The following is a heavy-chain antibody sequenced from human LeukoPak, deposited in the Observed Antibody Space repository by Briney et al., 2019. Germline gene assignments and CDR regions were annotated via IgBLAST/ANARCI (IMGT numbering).Heavy chain of an antibody. Sequence: ASVKVSCKASGYTFTGYYMHWVRQAPGQGLEWMGCINPNSGGTNYAQKFQGRVTMTRDTSISTAYMELSRLRSDDTAVYYCATSRDGYNFHYFDYWGQGTLVTVSS. CDR1: GYTFTGYY. J-gene: IGHJ4*02. CDR2: INPNSGGT. V-gene: IGHV1-2*02. CDR3: ATSRDGYNFHYFDY. D-gene: IGHD5-24*01.